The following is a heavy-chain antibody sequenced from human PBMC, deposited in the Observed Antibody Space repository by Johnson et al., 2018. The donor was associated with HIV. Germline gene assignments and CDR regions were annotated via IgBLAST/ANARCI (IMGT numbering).Heavy chain of an antibody. CDR2: IKSKTDGGTT. V-gene: IGHV3-15*01. CDR3: ARGLFSSRAASWGAFDI. J-gene: IGHJ3*02. CDR1: GFTFDDYG. Sequence: EQLVESGGGVVRPGGSLRLSCAASGFTFDDYGMSWVRQAPGKGLEWVGRIKSKTDGGTTDYAAPVKGRFTISRDNSKNTLYLQMNSLRAEDTAVYYCARGLFSSRAASWGAFDIWGQGTMVTVSS. D-gene: IGHD6-6*01.